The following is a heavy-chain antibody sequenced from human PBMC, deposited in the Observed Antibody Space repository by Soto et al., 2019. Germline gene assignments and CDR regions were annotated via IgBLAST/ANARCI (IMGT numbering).Heavy chain of an antibody. D-gene: IGHD5-18*01. CDR3: AMSYGHLEY. Sequence: SETLALTCAVYGGSFSGYYWSWIRQPPGKGLEWIGEINHSGSTNYNPSLKSRVTISVDTSKNQFSLKLSSVTAADTAVYYCAMSYGHLEYWGQGTLVTVSS. CDR1: GGSFSGYY. J-gene: IGHJ4*02. CDR2: INHSGST. V-gene: IGHV4-34*01.